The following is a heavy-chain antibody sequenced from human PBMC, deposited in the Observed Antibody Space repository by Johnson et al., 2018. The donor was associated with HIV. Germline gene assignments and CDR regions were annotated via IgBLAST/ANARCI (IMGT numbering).Heavy chain of an antibody. D-gene: IGHD5-12*01. V-gene: IGHV3-11*04. CDR3: ARGVEGVGYDRGENAFDI. J-gene: IGHJ3*02. Sequence: VQVVESGGGLVKPGGSLRLSCAASGFTFSDYYMSWIRQAPGKGLEWVSIIRGSGGRTYYADSVKGRFTISRDNAKNSLSLQMNSLRAGDTAVYYWARGVEGVGYDRGENAFDIWGQGTMVTVSS. CDR1: GFTFSDYY. CDR2: IRGSGGRT.